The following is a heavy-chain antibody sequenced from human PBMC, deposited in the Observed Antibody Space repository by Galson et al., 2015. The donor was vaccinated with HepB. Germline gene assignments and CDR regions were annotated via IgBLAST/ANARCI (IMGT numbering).Heavy chain of an antibody. Sequence: QSGAEVKKPGESLKISCKGSGYSFTSYWIGWVRQMPGKGLEWMGIIYPGDSDTRYSPSFQGQVTISADKSISTAYLQWSSLKASDTAMYYCARQSLTPRYYYYYGMDVWGQGTTVTVSS. J-gene: IGHJ6*02. V-gene: IGHV5-51*01. CDR3: ARQSLTPRYYYYYGMDV. CDR1: GYSFTSYW. D-gene: IGHD1-14*01. CDR2: IYPGDSDT.